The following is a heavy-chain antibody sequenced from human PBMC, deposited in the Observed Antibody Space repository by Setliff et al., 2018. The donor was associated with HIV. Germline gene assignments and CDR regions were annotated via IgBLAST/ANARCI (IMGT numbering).Heavy chain of an antibody. V-gene: IGHV3-74*01. D-gene: IGHD4-4*01. CDR3: ARDGYSRNAFNI. Sequence: GGSLRLSCAASGFTLSSYWMSWVRQAPGKGLVWVSRINSGGSSTAYADSVKGRFTISRDNAENTLYLQMNSLGADDTAVYYCARDGYSRNAFNIWGQGTMVTVSS. J-gene: IGHJ3*02. CDR1: GFTLSSYW. CDR2: INSGGSST.